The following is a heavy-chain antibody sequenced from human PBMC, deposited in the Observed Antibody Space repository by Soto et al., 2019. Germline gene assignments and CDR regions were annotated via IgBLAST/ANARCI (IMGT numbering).Heavy chain of an antibody. CDR1: GYTFTGYY. CDR3: ARDPIDQYGTYYYCGMDV. J-gene: IGHJ6*02. CDR2: INPNSGGT. D-gene: IGHD3-10*01. V-gene: IGHV1-2*02. Sequence: QVQLVQSGAEVKKHGASVKVSCKASGYTFTGYYMHWVRQAPGQGLEWMGWINPNSGGTNYAQKCQGRVTMTRDTSISTAYMELSRLRSDDTAVYYCARDPIDQYGTYYYCGMDVWGQGTKVTVSS.